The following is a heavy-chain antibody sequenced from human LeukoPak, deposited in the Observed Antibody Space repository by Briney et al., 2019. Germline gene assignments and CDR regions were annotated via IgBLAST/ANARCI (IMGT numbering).Heavy chain of an antibody. CDR2: IIGSGAST. V-gene: IGHV3-23*01. CDR3: AKGEFGGYSRVFFDH. Sequence: GGSLRLSCTASGFTFNSYAMTWVRQAPGKGLEWVSSIIGSGASTYYADSVKGRFTISRDNSKNTLYLQMNSLRAEDTAVYYCAKGEFGGYSRVFFDHWGQGTLVTVSS. D-gene: IGHD1-26*01. J-gene: IGHJ4*02. CDR1: GFTFNSYA.